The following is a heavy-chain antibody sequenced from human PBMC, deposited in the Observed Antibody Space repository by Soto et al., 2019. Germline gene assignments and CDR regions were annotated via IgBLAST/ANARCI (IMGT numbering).Heavy chain of an antibody. D-gene: IGHD6-13*01. J-gene: IGHJ4*02. CDR3: ARRSSSSSWAYYFDY. Sequence: EVQLVQSGAEVKKPGESLKISCKGSGYSFTSYWIGWVRQMPGKGLEWMGIIYPGDFDTRYSPSFQGQVTISADKSISTAYLQWSSLTASDTAMYYCARRSSSSSWAYYFDYWGQGTPVTVSS. CDR1: GYSFTSYW. CDR2: IYPGDFDT. V-gene: IGHV5-51*03.